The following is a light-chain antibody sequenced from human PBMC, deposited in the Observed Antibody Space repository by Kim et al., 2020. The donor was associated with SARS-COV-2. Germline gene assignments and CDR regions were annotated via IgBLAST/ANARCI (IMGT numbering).Light chain of an antibody. CDR3: QSYNRDNVL. CDR2: EDD. Sequence: NFMLTQPHSVSESPGKTVTISCTRSSGSIDVNYVQWYQQRPGGVPTTVIYEDDQRPSGVSDRFSGSIDNSSNSASLTISGLRTEDEADYYCQSYNRDNVLFGGGTQLTVL. CDR1: SGSIDVNY. J-gene: IGLJ2*01. V-gene: IGLV6-57*04.